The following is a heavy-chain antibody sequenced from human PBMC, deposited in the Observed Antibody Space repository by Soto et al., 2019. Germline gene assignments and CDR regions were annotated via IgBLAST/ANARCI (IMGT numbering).Heavy chain of an antibody. CDR1: GFTFRTYT. V-gene: IGHV3-21*01. J-gene: IGHJ6*02. Sequence: PGESLKISCVASGFTFRTYTMNWVRQAPGKGLEWVSGIRGFSPYTFYADSVKGRFTISRDNAKNSLYLQMNSLRAEDTAVYYCARDRGYDAHDYYYNAMDVCGQGTTVTVSS. D-gene: IGHD2-15*01. CDR2: IRGFSPYT. CDR3: ARDRGYDAHDYYYNAMDV.